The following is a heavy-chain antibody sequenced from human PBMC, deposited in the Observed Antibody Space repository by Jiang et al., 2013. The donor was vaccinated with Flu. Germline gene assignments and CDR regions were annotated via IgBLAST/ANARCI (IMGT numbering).Heavy chain of an antibody. V-gene: IGHV4-59*08. CDR2: IYYKGST. J-gene: IGHJ4*02. CDR3: ARHFRGWAFDY. D-gene: IGHD6-19*01. CDR1: GASITNYY. Sequence: GPGLVKASETLSLTCTVSGASITNYYWSWIRQPPGKGLEWIGSIYYKGSTDYSPSLKSRVIISLDTSKKQCSLNLSSVTAADTAVYYCARHFRGWAFDYWGPGILVTVSS.